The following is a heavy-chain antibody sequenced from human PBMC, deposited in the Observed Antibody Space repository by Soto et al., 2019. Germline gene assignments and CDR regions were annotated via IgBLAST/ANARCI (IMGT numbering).Heavy chain of an antibody. CDR1: GGTFSSYT. J-gene: IGHJ6*02. D-gene: IGHD3-10*01. CDR2: IIPILGIA. V-gene: IGHV1-69*02. Sequence: QVQLVQSGAEVKKPGSSVKVSCKASGGTFSSYTISWVRQAPGQGLEWMGRIIPILGIANYAQKFQGRLTITADKSTSTAYMELSSLRSEDTAVYYCARVDYYGSGSHGEDGYYGMDVWGQGTTVTVSS. CDR3: ARVDYYGSGSHGEDGYYGMDV.